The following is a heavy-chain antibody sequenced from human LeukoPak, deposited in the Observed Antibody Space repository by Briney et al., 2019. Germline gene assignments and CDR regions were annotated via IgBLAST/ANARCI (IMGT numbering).Heavy chain of an antibody. D-gene: IGHD3-22*01. CDR1: GYTFTSYG. CDR3: ARRSDYYDSSGYSLYFDY. J-gene: IGHJ4*02. Sequence: ASVKVSCKASGYTFTSYGISWVRQAPGQGLEWMGWISAYNGNTNYAQKLQGRVTMTTDTSTSTAYMELRSLRPDDTAVYYCARRSDYYDSSGYSLYFDYWGQGTLVTVSS. V-gene: IGHV1-18*01. CDR2: ISAYNGNT.